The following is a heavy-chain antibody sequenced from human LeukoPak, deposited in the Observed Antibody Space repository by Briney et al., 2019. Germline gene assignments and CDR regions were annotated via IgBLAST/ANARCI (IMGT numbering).Heavy chain of an antibody. CDR2: IIPIFGTA. J-gene: IGHJ5*02. CDR3: ARDRSGYCSGGSCYGWFDP. CDR1: GGTFSSYA. D-gene: IGHD2-15*01. V-gene: IGHV1-69*05. Sequence: SVKVSCKASGGTFSSYAISWVRQAPGQGLEWMGGIIPIFGTANYAQKFQGRVTITTDESTSTAYMELSSLRSEGTAVYYCARDRSGYCSGGSCYGWFDPWGQGTLVTVSS.